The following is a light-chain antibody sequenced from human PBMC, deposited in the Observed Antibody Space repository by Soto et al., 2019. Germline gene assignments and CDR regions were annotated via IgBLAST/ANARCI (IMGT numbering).Light chain of an antibody. CDR3: SSYAANIDYV. CDR1: SSDVGGYNY. J-gene: IGLJ1*01. Sequence: QSALTQPPSASGSPGQSVTISCTGTSSDVGGYNYVSWYQQHPGKAPKLMIYEVSKRPSGVTDRLSGSKSGNTASLTVSRLQAEDEADYYCSSYAANIDYVFGTGTKVTAL. CDR2: EVS. V-gene: IGLV2-8*01.